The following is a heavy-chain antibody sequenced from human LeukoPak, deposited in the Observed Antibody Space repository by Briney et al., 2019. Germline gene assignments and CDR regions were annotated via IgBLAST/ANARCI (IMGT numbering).Heavy chain of an antibody. CDR1: GGTFSSYA. CDR2: IIPILGIA. Sequence: ASVKVSCKASGGTFSSYAISWVRQAPGQGLEWMGRIIPILGIANYAQKFQGRVTITADKSTSTAYMELSSLRSEDTAVYYCAADRDWYYDFWSGSRDAFDIWGQGTMVTVSS. J-gene: IGHJ3*02. V-gene: IGHV1-69*04. CDR3: AADRDWYYDFWSGSRDAFDI. D-gene: IGHD3-3*01.